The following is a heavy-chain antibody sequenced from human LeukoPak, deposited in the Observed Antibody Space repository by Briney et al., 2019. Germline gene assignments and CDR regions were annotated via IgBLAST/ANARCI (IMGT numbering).Heavy chain of an antibody. CDR2: IIPIFGTA. J-gene: IGHJ3*02. CDR3: ARVGGLLWFGELLSDAFDI. V-gene: IGHV1-69*05. Sequence: SVKVSCKASGGTFRSYAISWVLQAPGQGLEWMGGIIPIFGTANYAQKFQGRVTITTDESTSTAYMELSSLRSEDTAVYYRARVGGLLWFGELLSDAFDIWGQGTMVTVSS. CDR1: GGTFRSYA. D-gene: IGHD3-10*01.